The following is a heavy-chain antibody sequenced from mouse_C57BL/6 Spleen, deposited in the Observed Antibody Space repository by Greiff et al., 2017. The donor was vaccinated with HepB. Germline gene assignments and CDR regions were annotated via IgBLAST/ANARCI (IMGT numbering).Heavy chain of an antibody. Sequence: ESGPGLVKPSQSLSLTCSVTGYSITSGYYWNWIRQFPGNKLEWMGYISYDGSNNYNPSLKNRISITRDTSKNQFFLKLNSVTTEDTATYYCARDYDGYNEGWFAYWGQGTLVTVSA. CDR1: GYSITSGYY. CDR2: ISYDGSN. J-gene: IGHJ3*01. V-gene: IGHV3-6*01. CDR3: ARDYDGYNEGWFAY. D-gene: IGHD2-3*01.